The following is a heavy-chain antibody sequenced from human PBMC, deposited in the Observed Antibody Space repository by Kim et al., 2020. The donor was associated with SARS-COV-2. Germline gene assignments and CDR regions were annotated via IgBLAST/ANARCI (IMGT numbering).Heavy chain of an antibody. CDR2: IYTSGST. Sequence: SETLSLTCTVSGGSISSYYWSWIRQPAGKGLEWIGRIYTSGSTNYNPSLKSRVTMSVDTSKNQFSLKLSSVTAAATAVYYCARDFASAAGTIWGVGYGMDVWCQGTTVTVSS. D-gene: IGHD6-13*01. CDR3: ARDFASAAGTIWGVGYGMDV. CDR1: GGSISSYY. V-gene: IGHV4-4*07. J-gene: IGHJ6*02.